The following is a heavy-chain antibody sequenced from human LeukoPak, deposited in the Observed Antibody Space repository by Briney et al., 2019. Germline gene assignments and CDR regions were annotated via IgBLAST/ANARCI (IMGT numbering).Heavy chain of an antibody. Sequence: GASVKVSCKASGYTFATYGVAWVRQAPGQGLEWMGWVSASGDITHYAENLRDKVTLTTDTSTGTAFIELRSLTSDDTAVYYCARDGNSSPDYWGQGTLVTVSS. J-gene: IGHJ4*02. CDR1: GYTFATYG. V-gene: IGHV1-18*01. CDR3: ARDGNSSPDY. D-gene: IGHD6-6*01. CDR2: VSASGDIT.